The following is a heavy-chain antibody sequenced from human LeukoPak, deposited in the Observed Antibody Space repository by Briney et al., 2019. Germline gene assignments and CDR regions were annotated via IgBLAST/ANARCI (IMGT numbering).Heavy chain of an antibody. CDR2: ISWNGGSM. CDR3: AKDSYGGSGSYYLYSFDM. D-gene: IGHD3-10*01. J-gene: IGHJ3*02. V-gene: IGHV3-9*01. CDR1: GFTFDDYA. Sequence: GGSLRLSCTASGFTFDDYAMHWVRQPPGKGLEWVSGISWNGGSMGYADSVKGRFTVSRDNAKNSLYLQMSSLRVEDTAFYYCAKDSYGGSGSYYLYSFDMWGQGTMVTVSS.